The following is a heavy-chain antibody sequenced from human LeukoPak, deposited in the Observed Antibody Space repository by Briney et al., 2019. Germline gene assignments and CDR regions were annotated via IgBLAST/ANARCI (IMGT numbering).Heavy chain of an antibody. J-gene: IGHJ4*02. Sequence: SETLSLTCTVSGGSISSYYRSWIRQPPGKGLEWIGYIYYSGSTNYNPSLKSRVTISVDTSKNQFSLKLSSVTAADTAVYYCASSHSSGWYQVFDYWGQGTLVTVSS. CDR3: ASSHSSGWYQVFDY. CDR1: GGSISSYY. D-gene: IGHD6-19*01. CDR2: IYYSGST. V-gene: IGHV4-59*01.